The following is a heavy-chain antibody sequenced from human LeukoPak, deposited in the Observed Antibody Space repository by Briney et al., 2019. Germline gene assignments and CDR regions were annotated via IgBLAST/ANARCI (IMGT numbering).Heavy chain of an antibody. CDR2: ISAYNGNT. CDR3: ARDGDTVVVPAASRPHY. V-gene: IGHV1-18*01. CDR1: GYTFTSYG. J-gene: IGHJ4*02. D-gene: IGHD2-2*01. Sequence: ASVKVSCKASGYTFTSYGISWVRQAPGQGLEWMGWISAYNGNTNYAQKLQGRVTMNTDTSTSTAYMELRSLRSDDTAVYYCARDGDTVVVPAASRPHYWGQGTLVTVSS.